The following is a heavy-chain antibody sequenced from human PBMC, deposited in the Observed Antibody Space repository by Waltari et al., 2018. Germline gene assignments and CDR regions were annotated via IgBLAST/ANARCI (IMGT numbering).Heavy chain of an antibody. Sequence: QLQLVQSGAEVKKPGASVKVSCKASAYSFPKYGVTWVRQAPGQGLEWMGWISVHNGNTKSPQKLQGRVTMTTYTSTSTAYMELRSLTSDDAAVYYCAGSTSPLGYYYYGTDVWGQGTTVTVSS. D-gene: IGHD1-26*01. CDR3: AGSTSPLGYYYYGTDV. CDR2: ISVHNGNT. V-gene: IGHV1-18*04. CDR1: AYSFPKYG. J-gene: IGHJ6*02.